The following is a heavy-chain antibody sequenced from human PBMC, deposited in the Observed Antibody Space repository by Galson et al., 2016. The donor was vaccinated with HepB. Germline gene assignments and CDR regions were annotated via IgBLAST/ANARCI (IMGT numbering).Heavy chain of an antibody. CDR1: GYSISSGFY. CDR3: ARDPMSGPDY. Sequence: ETLSLTCAVSGYSISSGFYWGCFRQPPGKGLEWLGSIYRSGSTYYNPSLKSRVTMSVDTSKNQFSLKLSSVTAADTAVYYCARDPMSGPDYWGQGTLVTVSS. J-gene: IGHJ4*02. V-gene: IGHV4-38-2*02. D-gene: IGHD1-1*01. CDR2: IYRSGST.